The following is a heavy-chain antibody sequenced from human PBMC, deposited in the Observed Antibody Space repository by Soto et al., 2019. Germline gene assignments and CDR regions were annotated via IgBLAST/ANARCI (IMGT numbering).Heavy chain of an antibody. CDR2: ISPNNGNT. CDR1: GYIFTTYS. D-gene: IGHD3-3*02. V-gene: IGHV1-18*04. CDR3: AREAFGVHSIWFDP. J-gene: IGHJ5*02. Sequence: QVQLVQSGTEVKKPGASVKVSCKASGYIFTTYSIAWVRQAPGQGLEWMGWISPNNGNTNYAQKVQGRVTMTTDTSTSTAYMELRSLTSDDTAVYYCAREAFGVHSIWFDPWGQGTLVTVSS.